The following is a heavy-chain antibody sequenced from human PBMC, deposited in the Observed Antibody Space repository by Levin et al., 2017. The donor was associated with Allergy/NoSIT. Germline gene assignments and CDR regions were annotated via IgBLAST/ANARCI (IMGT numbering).Heavy chain of an antibody. D-gene: IGHD3-3*01. J-gene: IGHJ4*02. CDR3: AKLLGDDFWSRPFDI. V-gene: IGHV3-23*01. Sequence: HPGGSLRLSCAASGFMFSSYAVTWVRQAPGKGLEWVSSISDRGDRTYNADSVKGRFTISRDNSKNTVYLQMNSLRAEDTAVYYCAKLLGDDFWSRPFDIWGQGTLVTVSA. CDR2: ISDRGDRT. CDR1: GFMFSSYA.